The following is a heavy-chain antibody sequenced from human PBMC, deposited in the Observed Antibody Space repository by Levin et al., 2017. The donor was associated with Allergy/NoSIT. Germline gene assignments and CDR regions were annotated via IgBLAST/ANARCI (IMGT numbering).Heavy chain of an antibody. D-gene: IGHD3-22*01. Sequence: GGSLRLSCTASGFTFSDDYMSWIRQAPGKGLEWVAFISSRDDYTHYADSVKGRFTISRDNAGNSLYLQMNSLRPEDTAVYYCAPHYYDSSAYPYWGQGTLVTVSS. CDR1: GFTFSDDY. CDR3: APHYYDSSAYPY. V-gene: IGHV3-11*03. J-gene: IGHJ4*02. CDR2: ISSRDDYT.